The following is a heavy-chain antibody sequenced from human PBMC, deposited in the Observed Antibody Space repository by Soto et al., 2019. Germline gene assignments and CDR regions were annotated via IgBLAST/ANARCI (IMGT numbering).Heavy chain of an antibody. V-gene: IGHV4-38-2*01. Sequence: PSETLSLTCAVSGYSISSGYYWGWIRQPPGKGLEWIGSIYHSGSTYYNPSLKSRVTISVDTSKNQFSLKLSSVTAADTAVYYCARVRYVGYFDYWGQGTLVTVSS. J-gene: IGHJ4*02. CDR2: IYHSGST. CDR3: ARVRYVGYFDY. D-gene: IGHD3-16*01. CDR1: GYSISSGYY.